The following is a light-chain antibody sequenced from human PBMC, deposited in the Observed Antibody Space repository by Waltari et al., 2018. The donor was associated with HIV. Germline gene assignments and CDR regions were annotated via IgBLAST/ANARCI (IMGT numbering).Light chain of an antibody. Sequence: QSVLTQPPSASGTPGQRVTISCSGSRSNIGSKTVNWYQQLPGTDPKLLIYSNDQRPSWFPDRFSGSKSGTSASLAISGLQSEDEAGYYCAAWDVSLNGLVFGGGTKLTVL. CDR1: RSNIGSKT. CDR3: AAWDVSLNGLV. V-gene: IGLV1-44*01. J-gene: IGLJ2*01. CDR2: SND.